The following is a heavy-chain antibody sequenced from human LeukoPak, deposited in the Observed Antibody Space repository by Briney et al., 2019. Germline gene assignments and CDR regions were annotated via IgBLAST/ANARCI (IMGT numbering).Heavy chain of an antibody. CDR2: IYPGDSDT. CDR3: ARTKVAATKDFDY. V-gene: IGHV5-51*01. Sequence: GESLQISCKGSGYSFTSYWLGWVRQMPGKGLEWMGIIYPGDSDTRYSPSFQGQVTTSADKSISTAYLQWSSLKASDTAMYYCARTKVAATKDFDYWGQGTLVTVSS. CDR1: GYSFTSYW. D-gene: IGHD6-19*01. J-gene: IGHJ4*02.